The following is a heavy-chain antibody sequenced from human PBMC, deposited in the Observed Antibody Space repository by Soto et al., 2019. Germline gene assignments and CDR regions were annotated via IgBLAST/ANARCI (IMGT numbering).Heavy chain of an antibody. V-gene: IGHV1-46*01. CDR3: ATLYTAFDY. D-gene: IGHD4-4*01. Sequence: QVPLVQSGAEVKKPGASVKVSCKASGYTFTAYYIHWVRQAPGQGLEWMGMINPSGGSTRYAQKFQGRVTMTRDTSTSTVYMDLSSLRSEDTAVYYCATLYTAFDYWGQGTLVTVSS. J-gene: IGHJ4*02. CDR2: INPSGGST. CDR1: GYTFTAYY.